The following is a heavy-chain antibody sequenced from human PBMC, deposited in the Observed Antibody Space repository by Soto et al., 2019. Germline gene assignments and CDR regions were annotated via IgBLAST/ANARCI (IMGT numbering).Heavy chain of an antibody. J-gene: IGHJ6*02. V-gene: IGHV1-46*01. D-gene: IGHD2-21*01. CDR2: INPSGGTT. Sequence: QVQLVQSGAEVKKPGASVKVSCKASGYAFSNYYMHWVRQAPGHGLEWMGIINPSGGTTTYTQEFQARVTMTRDTSTSTVFMELSSLRSDDTAVYYCARAGGETDYYYGMDVWGQGTTVTVSS. CDR3: ARAGGETDYYYGMDV. CDR1: GYAFSNYY.